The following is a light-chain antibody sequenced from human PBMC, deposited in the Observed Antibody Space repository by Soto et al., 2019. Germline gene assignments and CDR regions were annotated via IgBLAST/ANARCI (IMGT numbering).Light chain of an antibody. V-gene: IGKV3-20*01. CDR1: QSVSSSY. CDR2: GAS. Sequence: EIVLTQSPGTRSLSPGERATLSGRASQSVSSSYLAWYQQKPGKAPRLLIYGASSRATGIPDRFSGSGSGTDFTLTISRLEPEDFAVYYCQQYGSSHTFGQGTKLEIK. CDR3: QQYGSSHT. J-gene: IGKJ2*01.